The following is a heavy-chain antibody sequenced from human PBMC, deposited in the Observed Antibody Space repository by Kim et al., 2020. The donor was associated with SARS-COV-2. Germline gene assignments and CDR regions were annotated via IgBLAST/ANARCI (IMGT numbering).Heavy chain of an antibody. D-gene: IGHD3-10*01. CDR1: GGSISSYY. CDR3: ARVRAGALDN. J-gene: IGHJ3*02. Sequence: SETLSLTCTVSGGSISSYYWSWIRQPPGKGLEWIGYIYYSGSTNYNPSLKSRVTISVDTSKNQFSLKLSSVTAADTAVYYCARVRAGALDNWGQGTMVTVSS. CDR2: IYYSGST. V-gene: IGHV4-59*01.